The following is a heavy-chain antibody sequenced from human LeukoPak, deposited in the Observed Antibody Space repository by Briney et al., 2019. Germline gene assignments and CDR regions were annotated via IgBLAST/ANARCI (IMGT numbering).Heavy chain of an antibody. J-gene: IGHJ4*02. CDR3: ARLMTSSWYDFGDY. Sequence: PGGSLRLSCAASGFTVSSNYISWVRQAPGKGLEWVSVIYSGGSTYYADSVKGRFTISRDNSKNTLYLQMNSLRAEDTTVYYCARLMTSSWYDFGDYWGQGTLVTVSS. V-gene: IGHV3-53*01. CDR1: GFTVSSNY. CDR2: IYSGGST. D-gene: IGHD6-13*01.